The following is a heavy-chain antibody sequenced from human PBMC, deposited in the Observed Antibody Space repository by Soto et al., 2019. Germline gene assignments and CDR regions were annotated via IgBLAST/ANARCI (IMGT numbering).Heavy chain of an antibody. CDR2: ISASGKST. V-gene: IGHV3-23*01. CDR1: GFTFSNFA. D-gene: IGHD6-13*01. CDR3: AKDVAATL. J-gene: IGHJ4*02. Sequence: PGWSLRLSCAASGFTFSNFALNWVRQAPGKGLEWVSTISASGKSTYYADSVRGRFTISRDNSGNMLFLQMNGLGADDAAVYYCAKDVAATLWGQGALVTVSS.